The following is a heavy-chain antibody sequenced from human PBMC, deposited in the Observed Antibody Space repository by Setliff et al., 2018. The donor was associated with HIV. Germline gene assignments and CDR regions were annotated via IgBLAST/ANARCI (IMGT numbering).Heavy chain of an antibody. V-gene: IGHV3-48*01. CDR1: GFSFSSYT. D-gene: IGHD2-8*02. CDR2: ISSSSTTV. J-gene: IGHJ4*02. CDR3: ARELCTGGYCYSDY. Sequence: GESLKISCAASGFSFSSYTMNWVRQAPGKGPEWVSYISSSSTTVYYADSVKGRFTISRDNAKNSLYLQMNSLRAEDTAVFYCARELCTGGYCYSDYWGQGTLVTVSS.